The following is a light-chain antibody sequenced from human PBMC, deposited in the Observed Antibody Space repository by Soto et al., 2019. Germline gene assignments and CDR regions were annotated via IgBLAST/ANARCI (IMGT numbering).Light chain of an antibody. J-gene: IGLJ1*01. CDR1: SSNIGAGYD. CDR2: GNS. CDR3: QAYDSSRSGSYV. Sequence: QSVLTQPPSVSGAPGQRVTISCTGSSSNIGAGYDVHWYQQLPGTAPKLLIYGNSNRPSWVPDRFSGSKSGTSASLAITGHQAEDEADYYCQAYDSSRSGSYVFGTGTKLTVL. V-gene: IGLV1-40*01.